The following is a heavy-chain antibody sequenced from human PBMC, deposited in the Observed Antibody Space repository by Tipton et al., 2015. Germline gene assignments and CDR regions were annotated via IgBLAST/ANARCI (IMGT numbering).Heavy chain of an antibody. CDR3: ATLHDFRSGSYHHFDS. D-gene: IGHD3-10*01. V-gene: IGHV4-39*01. CDR2: IYYRGST. J-gene: IGHJ4*02. CDR1: GGSISSSTDY. Sequence: TLSLTCTVSGGSISSSTDYWGWIRQPPGKGLEWIGSIYYRGSTLYNTSLKSRLTISIDTSKNQFSLKLGSVTAADTAVYYCATLHDFRSGSYHHFDSWGQGTLVTVAS.